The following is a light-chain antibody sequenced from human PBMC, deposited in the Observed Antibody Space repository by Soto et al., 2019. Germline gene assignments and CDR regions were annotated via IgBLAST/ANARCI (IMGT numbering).Light chain of an antibody. CDR2: DAS. J-gene: IGKJ1*01. CDR1: QTISTW. Sequence: DIEMTQCPSTLSSSIGERFIITCRASQTISTWVAWYQHKTGKAPTLLIYDASSLESGVPSRFSGGGSGTEFTLTISRLQTDDFATYSCHQYHTYYTFGQGTKV. V-gene: IGKV1-5*01. CDR3: HQYHTYYT.